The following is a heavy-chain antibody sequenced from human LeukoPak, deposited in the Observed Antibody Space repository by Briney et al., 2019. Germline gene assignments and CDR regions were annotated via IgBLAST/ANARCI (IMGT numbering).Heavy chain of an antibody. CDR2: INYSGST. V-gene: IGHV4-59*12. CDR1: GGSFSSFY. D-gene: IGHD6-25*01. J-gene: IGHJ4*02. Sequence: SETLSLTCTVSGGSFSSFYWSWIRQPPGKRLEWIGYINYSGSTNSNPSLKSRVTVSVDRSKNQFSLNLNSVTAADTAVYYCARVEIDASGYVIDYWGQGTLVTVSS. CDR3: ARVEIDASGYVIDY.